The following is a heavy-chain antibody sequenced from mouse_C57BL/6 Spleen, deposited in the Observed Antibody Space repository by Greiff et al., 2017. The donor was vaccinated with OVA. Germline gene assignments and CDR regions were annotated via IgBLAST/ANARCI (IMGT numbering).Heavy chain of an antibody. CDR2: IYPGSGNT. V-gene: IGHV1-76*01. Sequence: VQLQQSGAELVRPGASVKLSCKASGYTFTDYYINWVKQRPGQGLEWIARIYPGSGNTYYNEKFKGKATLTADKSSSTAYMQLSSLTSEDSAVYVCAREGSRGYFDVWGKGTTGTVSS. J-gene: IGHJ1*03. CDR3: AREGSRGYFDV. CDR1: GYTFTDYY.